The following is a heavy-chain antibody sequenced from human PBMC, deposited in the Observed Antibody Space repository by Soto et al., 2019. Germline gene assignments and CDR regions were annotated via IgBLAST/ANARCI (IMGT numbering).Heavy chain of an antibody. CDR1: GFTFSSYW. Sequence: EVQLVESGGGLVQPGGSLRLSCGASGFTFSSYWMTWVRQAPGKGLEWVANIKEDGSEKYYVDSVKGRFTSSRDNAKNSLYLQMNSLRDEDTAVYFCARGTSRDGSGYWGQGTLVTVSS. D-gene: IGHD2-2*01. CDR2: IKEDGSEK. J-gene: IGHJ4*02. CDR3: ARGTSRDGSGY. V-gene: IGHV3-7*01.